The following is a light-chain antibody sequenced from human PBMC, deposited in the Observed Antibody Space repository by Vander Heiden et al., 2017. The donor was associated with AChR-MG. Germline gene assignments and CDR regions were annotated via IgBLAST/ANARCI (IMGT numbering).Light chain of an antibody. CDR2: EVS. Sequence: QSALTQPASVSGSPGQSITISCTGTSSDVGSYNLVSWYQQHPGKAPKLMIYEVSKRPSGVSNRFSGSKSGNTASLTNSGLQAEDEADYYCCSYAGSSTAVVFGGGTKLTGL. CDR3: CSYAGSSTAVV. V-gene: IGLV2-23*02. CDR1: SSDVGSYNL. J-gene: IGLJ2*01.